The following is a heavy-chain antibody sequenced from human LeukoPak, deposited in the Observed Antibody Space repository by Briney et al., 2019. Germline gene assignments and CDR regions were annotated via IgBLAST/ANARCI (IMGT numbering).Heavy chain of an antibody. Sequence: ASVKVSCKASGYTFTSYGTSWVRQAPGQGLEWMGWISAYNGNTNYAQKLQGRVTMTTDTSTSTAYMGLRSLRSDDTAVYCCARDTDTLSSSDVWGQGTTVTVSS. V-gene: IGHV1-18*01. CDR3: ARDTDTLSSSDV. CDR2: ISAYNGNT. D-gene: IGHD6-13*01. CDR1: GYTFTSYG. J-gene: IGHJ6*02.